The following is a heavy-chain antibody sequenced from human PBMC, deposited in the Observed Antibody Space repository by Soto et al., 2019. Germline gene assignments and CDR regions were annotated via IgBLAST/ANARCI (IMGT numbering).Heavy chain of an antibody. Sequence: SQPLSHTCSVAGGSISSYYWSCIRQNPGKGLEWIGNTYYNGNTYYNPSLKSRVSMSVDTSKNQFSLKLVSVTAADTAVYYCARHFVAVVIKGWGYWGQGTLVTVS. D-gene: IGHD3-10*01. CDR1: GGSISSYY. CDR2: TYYNGNT. V-gene: IGHV4-59*04. J-gene: IGHJ4*02. CDR3: ARHFVAVVIKGWGY.